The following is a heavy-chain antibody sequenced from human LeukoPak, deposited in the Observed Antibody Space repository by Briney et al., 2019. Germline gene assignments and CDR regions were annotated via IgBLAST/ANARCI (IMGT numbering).Heavy chain of an antibody. CDR2: IWYDGSNK. CDR1: GFTFSTYG. V-gene: IGHV3-33*01. Sequence: GRSLRLSCAASGFTFSTYGMHWVRQAPGKGLEWVALIWYDGSNKYYADSVKGRFTISRDNAKNSLYLQMNSLRAEDTAVYYCARAVERFLEWLPANYFDYWGQGTLVTVSS. J-gene: IGHJ4*02. D-gene: IGHD3-3*01. CDR3: ARAVERFLEWLPANYFDY.